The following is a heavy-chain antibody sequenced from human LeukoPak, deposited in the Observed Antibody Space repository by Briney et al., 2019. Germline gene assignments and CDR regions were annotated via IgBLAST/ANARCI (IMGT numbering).Heavy chain of an antibody. V-gene: IGHV3-48*03. CDR2: ISCSGSTI. Sequence: GGSLRLSRAASGYTFSRCEMNCVREAPGKGLEWGSYISCSGSTIYYADSVKGRYTISRDNAKNSLYLQMNSLRAEDTAVYYCARAGSDIVVVVAAKQGMDVWGQGTTVTLSS. CDR1: GYTFSRCE. D-gene: IGHD2-15*01. J-gene: IGHJ6*02. CDR3: ARAGSDIVVVVAAKQGMDV.